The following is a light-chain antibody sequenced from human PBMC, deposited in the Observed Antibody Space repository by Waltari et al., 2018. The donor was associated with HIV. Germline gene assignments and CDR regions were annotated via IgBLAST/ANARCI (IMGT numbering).Light chain of an antibody. Sequence: QSVLTQPPSVSDAPWQRLTISCSGSSSNIGNNAVNWYQQLPGKPPKLLIYYDDLLASGVSDRFSGSKSGTSASLAISGLQSEDESDYYCAAWDDSLNGVVFGGGTKLTVL. CDR2: YDD. J-gene: IGLJ2*01. CDR1: SSNIGNNA. CDR3: AAWDDSLNGVV. V-gene: IGLV1-36*01.